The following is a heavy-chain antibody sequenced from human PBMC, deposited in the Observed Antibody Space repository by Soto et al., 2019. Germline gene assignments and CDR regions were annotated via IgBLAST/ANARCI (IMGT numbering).Heavy chain of an antibody. V-gene: IGHV3-33*01. CDR2: IWYDGSNK. J-gene: IGHJ4*02. CDR3: ARDSTLYYYDSTPGY. CDR1: GFTFSSYG. D-gene: IGHD3-22*01. Sequence: QVQLVESGGGVVQPGRSLRLSCAASGFTFSSYGMHWVRQAPGKGLEWVAVIWYDGSNKYYAESVKGRFTISRDNSKNTLYLQMNSLSAEDTAVYYCARDSTLYYYDSTPGYWGQGTLVTVSS.